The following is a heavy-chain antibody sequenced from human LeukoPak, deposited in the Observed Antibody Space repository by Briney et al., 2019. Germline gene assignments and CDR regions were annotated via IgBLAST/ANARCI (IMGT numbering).Heavy chain of an antibody. CDR2: IKQDGSEK. CDR1: GFTFSSYG. D-gene: IGHD6-19*01. CDR3: ARDNGYSSGWYFAYMGY. Sequence: GGSLRLSCAASGFTFSSYGMSWVRQAPGKGLEWVANIKQDGSEKYYVDSVKGRFTISRDNAKNPLYLQMNSLRAEDTAVYYCARDNGYSSGWYFAYMGYWGQGTLVTVSS. J-gene: IGHJ4*02. V-gene: IGHV3-7*01.